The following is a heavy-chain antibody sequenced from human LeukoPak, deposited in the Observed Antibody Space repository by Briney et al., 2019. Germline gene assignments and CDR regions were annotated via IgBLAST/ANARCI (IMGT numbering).Heavy chain of an antibody. Sequence: PGGSLRLSCAASGFTFSSYAMTWVRQAPDKGLEWVSAISGSDGSTYYADSVKGRFTISGDDSQNTLYLQMNSLSAEDTAVYYCAKVETSGGANCYALDYWGQGTLVTVSS. J-gene: IGHJ4*02. CDR3: AKVETSGGANCYALDY. D-gene: IGHD2-2*01. CDR1: GFTFSSYA. V-gene: IGHV3-23*01. CDR2: ISGSDGST.